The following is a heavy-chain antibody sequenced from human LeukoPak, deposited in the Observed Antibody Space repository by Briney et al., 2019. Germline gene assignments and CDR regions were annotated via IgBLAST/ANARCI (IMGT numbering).Heavy chain of an antibody. D-gene: IGHD5-18*01. Sequence: SETLSLTCTVSVGSISIYYWSCIRQPAGKGLEWIGRIYTSGSTNYNPSLKSRVTMSVDTSKNQFSLKLSSVTAADTAVYYCASLYSYGEAGVDYWGQGTLVTVSS. J-gene: IGHJ4*02. CDR3: ASLYSYGEAGVDY. CDR2: IYTSGST. V-gene: IGHV4-4*07. CDR1: VGSISIYY.